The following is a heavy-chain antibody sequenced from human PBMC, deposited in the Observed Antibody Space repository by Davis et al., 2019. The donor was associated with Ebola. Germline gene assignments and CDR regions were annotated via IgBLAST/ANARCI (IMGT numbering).Heavy chain of an antibody. CDR1: GGSISSYY. CDR3: ERVGGGLDY. V-gene: IGHV4-59*01. D-gene: IGHD3-10*01. J-gene: IGHJ4*02. Sequence: GSLRLSCTVSGGSISSYYWSWIRQPPGKGLEWIGYIYYSGSTNYNPSLKSRFTISVDTSKNQFSRKLSSVTAADTAVYSCERVGGGLDYWGQGTLVTVSS. CDR2: IYYSGST.